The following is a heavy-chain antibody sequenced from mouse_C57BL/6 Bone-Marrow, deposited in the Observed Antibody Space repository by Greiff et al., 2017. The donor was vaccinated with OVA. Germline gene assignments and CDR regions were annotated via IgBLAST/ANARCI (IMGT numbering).Heavy chain of an antibody. Sequence: QVQLQQPGAELVRPGTSVKLSCKASGYTFTSYWMHWVKQRPGQGLEWIGVIDPSDSYTNYNQKFKGKATLTVDTSSSTAYMQLSSLTSEDSAVDYCATIYYGYDGVDYWGQGTTLTVSS. CDR1: GYTFTSYW. J-gene: IGHJ2*01. D-gene: IGHD2-2*01. CDR2: IDPSDSYT. CDR3: ATIYYGYDGVDY. V-gene: IGHV1-59*01.